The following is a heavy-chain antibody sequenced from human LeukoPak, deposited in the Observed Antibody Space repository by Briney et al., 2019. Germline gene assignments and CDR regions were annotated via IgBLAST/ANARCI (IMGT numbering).Heavy chain of an antibody. V-gene: IGHV3-74*01. J-gene: IGHJ4*02. CDR2: ITSDGSNT. Sequence: PGGPLRLSCAASGVTLSSYWMHWVRQVPGKGLVWVSRITSDGSNTRYADSVKGRFTISRDNAKNTLYLQMNSLRAEDTAVYFCASSGSGHYYFDFWGQGTLVTVSS. D-gene: IGHD3-22*01. CDR3: ASSGSGHYYFDF. CDR1: GVTLSSYW.